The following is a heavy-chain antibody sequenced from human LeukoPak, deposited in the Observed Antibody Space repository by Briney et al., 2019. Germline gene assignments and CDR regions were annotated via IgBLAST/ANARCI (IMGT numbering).Heavy chain of an antibody. Sequence: GGSLRLSCAASGFTFSNYGMHWVRQAPGKGLEWVAVISYDGSNKYYADSVKGRFTIPRDNSKNTLYLQMNSLRAEDTAVYYCVKARDCSSTSCYRAGFYGMDVWGQGTTVTVSS. CDR3: VKARDCSSTSCYRAGFYGMDV. D-gene: IGHD2-2*02. J-gene: IGHJ6*02. V-gene: IGHV3-30*18. CDR1: GFTFSNYG. CDR2: ISYDGSNK.